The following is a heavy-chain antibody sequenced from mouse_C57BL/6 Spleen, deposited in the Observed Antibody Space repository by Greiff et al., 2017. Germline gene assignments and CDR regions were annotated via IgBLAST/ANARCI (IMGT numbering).Heavy chain of an antibody. D-gene: IGHD2-2*01. J-gene: IGHJ3*01. CDR3: TRKPIYYGYDGAWFAY. Sequence: VHLVESGAELVRPGASVTLSCKASGYTFTDYEMHWVKQTPVHGLEWIGAIDPETGGTAYNQKFKGKAILTADKSSSTAYMELRSLTSEDSAVYYCTRKPIYYGYDGAWFAYWGQGTLVTVSA. CDR1: GYTFTDYE. CDR2: IDPETGGT. V-gene: IGHV1-15*01.